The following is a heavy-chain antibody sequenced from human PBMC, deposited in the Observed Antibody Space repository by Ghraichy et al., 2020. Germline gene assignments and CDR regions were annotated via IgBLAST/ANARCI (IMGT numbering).Heavy chain of an antibody. CDR2: IYYSGST. V-gene: IGHV4-39*01. CDR3: ATFPNIVVVPAAIQPAFDI. Sequence: SETLSLTCTVSGGSISSSSYYWGWIRQPPGKGLEWIGSIYYSGSTYYNPSLKSRVTISVDTSKNQFSLKLSSVTAADTAVYYCATFPNIVVVPAAIQPAFDIWGQGTMVTVSS. D-gene: IGHD2-2*01. J-gene: IGHJ3*02. CDR1: GGSISSSSYY.